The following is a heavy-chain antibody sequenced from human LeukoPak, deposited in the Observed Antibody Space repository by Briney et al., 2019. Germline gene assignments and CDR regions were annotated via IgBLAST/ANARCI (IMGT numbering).Heavy chain of an antibody. D-gene: IGHD3-10*01. CDR3: AKDQYYYGSGSYYPRVYCYYGMDV. V-gene: IGHV3-30*18. CDR2: ISYDGSNK. J-gene: IGHJ6*02. CDR1: GFTFSSYG. Sequence: GGSLRLSCAASGFTFSSYGMHWVRQAPGKGLEWVAVISYDGSNKYYADSVKGRFTISRDNSKNTLYLQMNSLRAEDTAVYYCAKDQYYYGSGSYYPRVYCYYGMDVWGQGTTVTVSS.